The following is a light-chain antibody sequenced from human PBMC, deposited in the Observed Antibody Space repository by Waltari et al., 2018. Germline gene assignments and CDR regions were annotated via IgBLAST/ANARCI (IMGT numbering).Light chain of an antibody. V-gene: IGLV2-23*01. CDR3: CSYAGSGSWV. Sequence: QSALTQPASVSGSPGQSIPMSCTGSGRDAGSYNLVSWYQQHPGKAPKLIIYEDTKRPSGISNRFSASKSDNTASLTISGLQAEDEAEYYCCSYAGSGSWVFGGGTKLTVL. J-gene: IGLJ3*02. CDR2: EDT. CDR1: GRDAGSYNL.